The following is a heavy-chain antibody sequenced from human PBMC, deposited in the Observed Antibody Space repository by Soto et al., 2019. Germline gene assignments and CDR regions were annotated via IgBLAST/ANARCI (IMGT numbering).Heavy chain of an antibody. D-gene: IGHD3-10*01. J-gene: IGHJ4*02. V-gene: IGHV3-72*01. CDR1: GFTLSDHY. CDR2: SKNKADSYTT. Sequence: EVQLVESGGGLVQPGGPLRLTCAASGFTLSDHYMDWVRQAPGKGLEWVGRSKNKADSYTTEYAASVKGRFTISRDGSKNSLFLQMNSLKTEDTAVYYCTVWGSGNDFGAAWGQGILVTVSS. CDR3: TVWGSGNDFGAA.